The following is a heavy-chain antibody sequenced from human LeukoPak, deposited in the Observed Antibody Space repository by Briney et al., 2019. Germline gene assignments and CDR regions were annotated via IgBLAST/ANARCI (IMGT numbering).Heavy chain of an antibody. CDR2: IYDSGST. D-gene: IGHD3-10*01. V-gene: IGHV4-59*01. Sequence: SETLSLTCTASGASIGSYYWSWIRQPPGKGLEWIGYIYDSGSTNYNPSLKSRVTISVDTSKNQFSLKLSSVTAADTAVYYCARDYYGSGSYRNWFGPWGQGTLVTVSS. J-gene: IGHJ5*02. CDR1: GASIGSYY. CDR3: ARDYYGSGSYRNWFGP.